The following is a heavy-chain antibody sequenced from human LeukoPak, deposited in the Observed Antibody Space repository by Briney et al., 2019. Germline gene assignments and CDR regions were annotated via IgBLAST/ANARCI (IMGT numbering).Heavy chain of an antibody. CDR3: AKGNYGGNSRIPLSDY. Sequence: GRSLRLSCAASGFTFSIYGMHWVRQAPGKGLEWVAVMSYDGSNKYYADSVKGRFTISRDHSKNTLYLQMNSLRAEDTAVYYCAKGNYGGNSRIPLSDYWGQGTLVTVSS. D-gene: IGHD4-23*01. CDR1: GFTFSIYG. V-gene: IGHV3-30*18. CDR2: MSYDGSNK. J-gene: IGHJ4*02.